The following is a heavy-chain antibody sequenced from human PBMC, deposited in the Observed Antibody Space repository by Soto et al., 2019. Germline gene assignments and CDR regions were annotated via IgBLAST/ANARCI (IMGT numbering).Heavy chain of an antibody. V-gene: IGHV1-46*03. Sequence: QVQLVQPGAEVKKPGASVKFSCKASGYIFTNFYIHWVRQAPGQGLEWIGIINPNGGSTNYAQNFQGRVPITKDKAPSTGYMDLRSLEFWEQAGYYCTRGLASGDYWGQGTLITVSS. CDR3: TRGLASGDY. CDR1: GYIFTNFY. D-gene: IGHD6-6*01. J-gene: IGHJ4*02. CDR2: INPNGGST.